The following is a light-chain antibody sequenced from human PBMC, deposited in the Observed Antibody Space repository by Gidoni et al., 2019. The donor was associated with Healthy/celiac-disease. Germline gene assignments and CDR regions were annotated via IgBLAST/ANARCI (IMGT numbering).Light chain of an antibody. Sequence: DIQMTQSPSSLSASVGDRDTITCRASQSISSYLNWYQQKPGKAPKLLIYAASSLQSGVPSRFSGSGSGTDFTLTISSLQPEDFATYYCQQSYSTSSTFGEGTKVEIK. CDR1: QSISSY. V-gene: IGKV1-39*01. CDR3: QQSYSTSST. CDR2: AAS. J-gene: IGKJ4*02.